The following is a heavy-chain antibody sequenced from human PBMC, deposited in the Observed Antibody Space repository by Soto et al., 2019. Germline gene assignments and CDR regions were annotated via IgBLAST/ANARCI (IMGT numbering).Heavy chain of an antibody. CDR1: GFTFSGSA. D-gene: IGHD3-3*01. V-gene: IGHV3-73*02. J-gene: IGHJ6*02. Sequence: EVQLVESGGGLVQPGGSLKLSCAASGFTFSGSAIHWVRQASGKGLEWVGRIRDKVNKYATAYAASVTGRFTISRDNLKSMAYLQKKSLKTDDTAVYYCGYDFWSGYYSVGQTSGMDVWGQGTTVTVSS. CDR2: IRDKVNKYAT. CDR3: GYDFWSGYYSVGQTSGMDV.